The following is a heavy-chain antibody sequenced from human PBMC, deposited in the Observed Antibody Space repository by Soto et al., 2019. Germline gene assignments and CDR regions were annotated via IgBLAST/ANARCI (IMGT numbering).Heavy chain of an antibody. V-gene: IGHV4-34*01. CDR3: ARGWDYGMDV. D-gene: IGHD1-26*01. Sequence: KPSETLSLTCAVYGGSFSGYYWSWIRQPPGKGLEWIGEINHSGSTNYNPSLKSRVTISVDTSKNQFSLKLSSVTAADTAVYYCARGWDYGMDVWGQGTTVTVS. CDR1: GGSFSGYY. CDR2: INHSGST. J-gene: IGHJ6*02.